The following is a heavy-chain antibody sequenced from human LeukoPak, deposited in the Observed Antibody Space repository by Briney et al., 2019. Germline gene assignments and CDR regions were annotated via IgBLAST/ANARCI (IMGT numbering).Heavy chain of an antibody. V-gene: IGHV4-59*01. J-gene: IGHJ4*02. D-gene: IGHD5-18*01. CDR3: AREYIGYSYDRYFYY. CDR1: GGSISSYD. CDR2: ICYSGST. Sequence: SETLSLTCTVSGGSISSYDWSSIRQPPGKGLEWFGYICYSGSTNDNPSLNTRVTISVDTSKNQFTLKLSSLSAADAAVYYCAREYIGYSYDRYFYYWGQGTLVTVSS.